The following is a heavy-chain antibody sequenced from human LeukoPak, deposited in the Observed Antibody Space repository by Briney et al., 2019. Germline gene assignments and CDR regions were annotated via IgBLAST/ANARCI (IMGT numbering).Heavy chain of an antibody. Sequence: TGGSLRLSCAASGFTFSSYAMSWARQAPGKGLEWVSAISGSGGSPYYADSVKGRFTISRDNSKNTLYMQMNSLRAEDTAAYYCAKWGATYAFDIWGQGTMVTVSS. CDR1: GFTFSSYA. D-gene: IGHD1-26*01. CDR2: ISGSGGSP. CDR3: AKWGATYAFDI. J-gene: IGHJ3*02. V-gene: IGHV3-23*01.